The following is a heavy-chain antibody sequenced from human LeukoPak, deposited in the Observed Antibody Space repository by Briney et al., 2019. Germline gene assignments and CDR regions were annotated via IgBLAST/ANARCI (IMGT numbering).Heavy chain of an antibody. J-gene: IGHJ3*02. Sequence: GGSLRLSCAASGFTVGSNYMSWVRQAPGKGLEWVSVIYSGGSTYYADSVKGRFTISRDNSKNTLYLQMNSLRAEDTAVYYCARVGSGGAFDIWGQGTMVTVSS. D-gene: IGHD3-16*01. CDR2: IYSGGST. CDR1: GFTVGSNY. V-gene: IGHV3-66*01. CDR3: ARVGSGGAFDI.